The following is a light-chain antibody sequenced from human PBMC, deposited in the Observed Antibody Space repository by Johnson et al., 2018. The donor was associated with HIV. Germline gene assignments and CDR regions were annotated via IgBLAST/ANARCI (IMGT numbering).Light chain of an antibody. CDR1: SSNIGNNY. Sequence: QSVLTQPPSVSAAPGQKVTISCSGSSSNIGNNYVSWYQQVPGTAPKLLIYENNKRPSGIPDRFSGSKSGTSAALGITGLQTGDEAHYYCGTWDSSLSAHYVFGPGNKITVL. V-gene: IGLV1-51*02. J-gene: IGLJ1*01. CDR2: ENN. CDR3: GTWDSSLSAHYV.